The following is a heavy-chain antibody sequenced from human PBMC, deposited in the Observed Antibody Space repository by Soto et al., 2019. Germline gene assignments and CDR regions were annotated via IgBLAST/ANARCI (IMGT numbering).Heavy chain of an antibody. CDR3: ARGEMATAYYYYGMDV. D-gene: IGHD5-18*01. CDR1: GFTFSSYE. J-gene: IGHJ6*02. CDR2: ISSSGSTI. Sequence: PGGSLRLSCAASGFTFSSYEMNWVRQAPGKGLEWVSYISSSGSTIYYADSVKGRFTISRDNAKNSLYLQMNSLRAEDTAVYYCARGEMATAYYYYGMDVWGQGTTVTVSS. V-gene: IGHV3-48*03.